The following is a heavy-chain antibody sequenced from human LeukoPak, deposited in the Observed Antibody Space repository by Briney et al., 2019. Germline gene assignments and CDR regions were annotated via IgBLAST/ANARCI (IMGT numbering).Heavy chain of an antibody. J-gene: IGHJ1*01. CDR1: GGSISSYY. CDR3: ARGGRPRTFQH. V-gene: IGHV4-59*01. D-gene: IGHD3-16*01. Sequence: SESLCLTCTVSGGSISSYYLSWSREPPGKGLGWSGDVYYSGSTNYNPPLQSRVPISVATSKNQFFLKLTSVTAADPAVYYCARGGRPRTFQHWGQGTLVTVSS. CDR2: VYYSGST.